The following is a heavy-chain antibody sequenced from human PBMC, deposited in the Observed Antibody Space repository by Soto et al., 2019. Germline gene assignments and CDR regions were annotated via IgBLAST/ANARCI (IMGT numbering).Heavy chain of an antibody. D-gene: IGHD3-22*01. J-gene: IGHJ4*02. CDR3: ARGYYYYDSSGYYYYDY. CDR2: INPNSGGT. CDR1: GYTFTGYY. V-gene: IGHV1-2*04. Sequence: ASVKVSCKASGYTFTGYYMHWVRQAPGQGLGWMGWINPNSGGTNYAQKFQGWVTMTRDTSISTAYMELSRLRSDDTAVYYCARGYYYYDSSGYYYYDYWGQGTLVTVSS.